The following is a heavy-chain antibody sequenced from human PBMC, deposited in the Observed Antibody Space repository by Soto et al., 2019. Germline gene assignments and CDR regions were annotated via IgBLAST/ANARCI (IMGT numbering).Heavy chain of an antibody. D-gene: IGHD6-13*01. CDR2: ISGGGSIT. V-gene: IGHV3-23*01. CDR3: AKTIRGGYSSSWYYFDY. Sequence: GSLRLSCAASGFTFTNYAMTWVRQAPGKGLEWVSTISGGGSITYYADSLKGRFTISRDNSKNTLYLQINSLRAEDTAVYYCAKTIRGGYSSSWYYFDYWGQGTLVTVPS. CDR1: GFTFTNYA. J-gene: IGHJ4*02.